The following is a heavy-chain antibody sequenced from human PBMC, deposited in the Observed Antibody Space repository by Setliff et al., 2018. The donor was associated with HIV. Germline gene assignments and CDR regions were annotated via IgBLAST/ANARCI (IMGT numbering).Heavy chain of an antibody. J-gene: IGHJ4*02. D-gene: IGHD6-13*01. CDR3: AREDSSWYGSLDY. CDR1: GFNFRNYG. CDR2: IWYDESHT. V-gene: IGHV3-33*01. Sequence: GESLKISCTASGFNFRNYGMHWVRQAPGKGLEWVAVIWYDESHTYYADAVKGRFTISRDNAKNSLYLQMNSLRAEDMAVYYCAREDSSWYGSLDYWGQGTLVTVSS.